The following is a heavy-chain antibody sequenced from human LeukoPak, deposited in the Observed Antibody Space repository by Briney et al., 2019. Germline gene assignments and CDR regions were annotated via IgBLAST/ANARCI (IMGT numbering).Heavy chain of an antibody. CDR2: TSGSGGST. CDR3: ANTDLDSNYRYYYYYGMDV. J-gene: IGHJ6*02. Sequence: PGGSLRLSCAASGFTFSSYAMSWVRQAPGKGLEWVSATSGSGGSTYYADSVKGRFTISRDNSKNTLYLQMNSLRAEDTAVYYCANTDLDSNYRYYYYYGMDVWGQGTTVTVSS. D-gene: IGHD4-11*01. CDR1: GFTFSSYA. V-gene: IGHV3-23*01.